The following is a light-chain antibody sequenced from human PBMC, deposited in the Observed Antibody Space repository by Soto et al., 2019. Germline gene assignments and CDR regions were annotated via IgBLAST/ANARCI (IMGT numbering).Light chain of an antibody. Sequence: EVVLTQSPGTLSLPPGERATLSCRASQSVNTNYLAWYQQKSGQAPRLLIYGASSRATGIPDRFSGSGSGTDFTLTISRLEPEDFAAYFCQQYGSSPITFGQGTRLEIK. CDR2: GAS. J-gene: IGKJ5*01. CDR1: QSVNTNY. V-gene: IGKV3-20*01. CDR3: QQYGSSPIT.